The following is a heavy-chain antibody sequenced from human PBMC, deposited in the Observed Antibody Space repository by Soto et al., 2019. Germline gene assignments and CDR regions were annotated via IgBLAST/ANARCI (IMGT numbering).Heavy chain of an antibody. J-gene: IGHJ4*02. Sequence: EVQLVESGGGLVQPGGSLRLSCAASGFTFSSYWMSWVRQAPGKGLEWVANIKQDGSETYYVDSVKGRFTISRDNAKNSLYLQMNSLRAEDTAVYYCARGNWNYWFSPFDYWGQGTLVTVSS. CDR3: ARGNWNYWFSPFDY. D-gene: IGHD1-7*01. V-gene: IGHV3-7*03. CDR1: GFTFSSYW. CDR2: IKQDGSET.